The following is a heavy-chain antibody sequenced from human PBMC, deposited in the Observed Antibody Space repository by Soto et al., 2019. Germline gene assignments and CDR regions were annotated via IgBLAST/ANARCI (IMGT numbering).Heavy chain of an antibody. V-gene: IGHV4-39*02. CDR1: GGSISYNSYD. CDR3: ARLVVVAPVANV. CDR2: IFYTGTT. D-gene: IGHD2-2*01. Sequence: SETLSLTCSVSGGSISYNSYDWGWIRQPPGKGLEWVGGIFYTGTTYYSPSLKDRVTMSMDTSKNSFSVNLTSVTAADTAVYFCARLVVVAPVANVWGQGTLVTVSS. J-gene: IGHJ4*02.